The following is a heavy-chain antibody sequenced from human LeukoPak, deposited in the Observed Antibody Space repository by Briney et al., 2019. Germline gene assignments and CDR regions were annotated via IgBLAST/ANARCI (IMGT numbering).Heavy chain of an antibody. D-gene: IGHD4-11*01. CDR2: INPNGGGT. CDR1: GYTFTGYF. V-gene: IGHV1-2*02. J-gene: IGHJ6*02. CDR3: ARYLPAYSLDYDTDV. Sequence: ASVKVSCKASGYTFTGYFIHWIRQAPGQGLEWMGWINPNGGGTNSAQKFQGRVTMTRDTSISTAYMELSRLRSDDTAVYYCARYLPAYSLDYDTDVWGQGTTVTVSS.